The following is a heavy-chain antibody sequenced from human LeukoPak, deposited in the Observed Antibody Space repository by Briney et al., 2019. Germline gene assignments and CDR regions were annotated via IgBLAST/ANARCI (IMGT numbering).Heavy chain of an antibody. J-gene: IGHJ4*02. CDR2: TYYRSTWHN. CDR1: GDSVSSISAT. CDR3: AKSAYFREYFDY. V-gene: IGHV6-1*01. D-gene: IGHD2-8*01. Sequence: SQTLSLTCAISGDSVSSISATWNWIRQSPSRGLEWLGRTYYRSTWHNDYAASVKIQITINPDTSKNQFFLQLNSVTLEDTAVYYCAKSAYFREYFDYWGQGILVTVSS.